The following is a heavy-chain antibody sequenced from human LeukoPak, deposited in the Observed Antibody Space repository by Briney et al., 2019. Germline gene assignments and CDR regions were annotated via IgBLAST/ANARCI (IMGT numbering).Heavy chain of an antibody. CDR1: GDSISSYY. CDR2: IYYSGSS. Sequence: SETLSLTCTVSGDSISSYYWSWIRQPPGQGLEWIGDIYYSGSSNYSPSLKSRVIISVDTSKNQFSLKLSSVTAADTAVYYCARDPPSSSWYGGVDYWGQGTLVTVSS. J-gene: IGHJ4*02. CDR3: ARDPPSSSWYGGVDY. V-gene: IGHV4-59*12. D-gene: IGHD6-13*01.